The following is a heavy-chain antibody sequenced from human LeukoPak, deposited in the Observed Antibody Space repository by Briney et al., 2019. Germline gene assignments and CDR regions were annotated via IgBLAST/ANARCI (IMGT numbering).Heavy chain of an antibody. Sequence: PGGSLRLSCAASGFTFSSYAMHWVRQAPGKGLEYVSAISSNGGSTYYANSVKGRFTISRDNSKNTLYLQMGSLRAEDMAVYYCARAYYDYGDYGLDYWGQGTLVTVSS. CDR3: ARAYYDYGDYGLDY. V-gene: IGHV3-64*01. J-gene: IGHJ4*02. CDR2: ISSNGGST. CDR1: GFTFSSYA. D-gene: IGHD4-17*01.